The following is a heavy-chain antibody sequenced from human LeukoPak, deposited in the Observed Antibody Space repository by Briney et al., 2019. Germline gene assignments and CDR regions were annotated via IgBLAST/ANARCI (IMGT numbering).Heavy chain of an antibody. D-gene: IGHD1-26*01. Sequence: SETLSLTCTVSDGSITSYYWNWIRQPPGKGLEWIGYIYYSGSTNYNPSLKSRVTISVDTSKNQFSLKLNSVTAADTAVYYCARPSRVGARAFDIWGQGTMVTVSS. CDR3: ARPSRVGARAFDI. CDR1: DGSITSYY. J-gene: IGHJ3*02. V-gene: IGHV4-59*08. CDR2: IYYSGST.